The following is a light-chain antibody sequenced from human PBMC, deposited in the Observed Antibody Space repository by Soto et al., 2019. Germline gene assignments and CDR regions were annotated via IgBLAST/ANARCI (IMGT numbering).Light chain of an antibody. CDR1: QSVSSY. CDR2: DAS. V-gene: IGKV3-11*01. CDR3: QQRSNWLWT. J-gene: IGKJ1*01. Sequence: EIVLTQSPATLSLSPGERATLSCRASQSVSSYLAWYQQKPGHAPRLLIYDASNRATGIPARFSGSGSGTDFTLTISSLEPEDFAVYYCQQRSNWLWTFGQGTKVDIK.